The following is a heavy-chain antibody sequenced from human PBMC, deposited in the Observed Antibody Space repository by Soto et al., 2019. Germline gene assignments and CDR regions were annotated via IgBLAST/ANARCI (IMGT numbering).Heavy chain of an antibody. CDR3: ARKGCSSTSCYHQPEQYYFDY. Sequence: ASVKVSCKASGYTFTSYAMHWVRQAPGQRLEWMGWINAGNGNTKYSQKFQGRVTITRDTSASTAYMELSSLRSEDTAVYYCARKGCSSTSCYHQPEQYYFDYWGQGTLVTVSS. CDR1: GYTFTSYA. J-gene: IGHJ4*02. D-gene: IGHD2-2*01. CDR2: INAGNGNT. V-gene: IGHV1-3*01.